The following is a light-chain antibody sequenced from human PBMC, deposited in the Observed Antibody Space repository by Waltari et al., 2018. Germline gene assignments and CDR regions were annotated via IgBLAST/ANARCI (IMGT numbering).Light chain of an antibody. Sequence: SYVLTQPPSVSVAPGKTARITCGGNNIGGKRVHWYQQRPGQAPVLVIADDSDRTAGIPERFSGSKSGNTAPLTISRVEAGDEADYYCQVWDRSTDHVVFGGGTKLTVL. CDR2: DDS. V-gene: IGLV3-21*04. CDR1: NIGGKR. J-gene: IGLJ2*01. CDR3: QVWDRSTDHVV.